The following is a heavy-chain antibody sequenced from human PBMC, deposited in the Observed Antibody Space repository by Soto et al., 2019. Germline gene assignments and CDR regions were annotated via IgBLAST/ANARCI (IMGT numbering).Heavy chain of an antibody. V-gene: IGHV4-34*01. D-gene: IGHD5-18*01. CDR1: GGSFSGYY. CDR2: INHSGST. J-gene: IGHJ6*02. CDR3: ARRRGGYSYGSRLYYYGMDV. Sequence: PSETLSLTCAVYGGSFSGYYWSWIRQPPGKGLEWIGEINHSGSTNYNPSLKSRVTISVDTSKNQFSLKLSSVTAADTAVYYCARRRGGYSYGSRLYYYGMDVWGQGTTVTVSS.